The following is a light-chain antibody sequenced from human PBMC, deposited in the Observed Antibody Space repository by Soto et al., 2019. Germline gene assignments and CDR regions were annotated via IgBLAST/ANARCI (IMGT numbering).Light chain of an antibody. V-gene: IGKV1-9*01. CDR1: QGISSY. CDR3: QQLNSYPRYT. CDR2: AAS. J-gene: IGKJ2*01. Sequence: DIQLTQSPSFLSASVGDRVTITCRASQGISSYLAWYQQKPGKAPKLLIYAASTLQSGVPSRFSGSGSGTEFTLTIRSLQPEDFATYYCQQLNSYPRYTFGQGTKLEIK.